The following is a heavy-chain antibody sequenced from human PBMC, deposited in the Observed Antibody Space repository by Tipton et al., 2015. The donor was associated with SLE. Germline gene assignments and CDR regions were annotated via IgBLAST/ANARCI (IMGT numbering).Heavy chain of an antibody. CDR3: ARVRTVTPHYGMDV. Sequence: TLSLTCTVSGSSLTGSYWSWIRQPPGKGLEWIGYIYYTGSTKFEPSLKSRVTISIDTTKNHFSLKLRSVVAADTAVYYCARVRTVTPHYGMDVWGQGTTVTVSS. V-gene: IGHV4-59*01. CDR2: IYYTGST. J-gene: IGHJ6*02. D-gene: IGHD4-11*01. CDR1: GSSLTGSY.